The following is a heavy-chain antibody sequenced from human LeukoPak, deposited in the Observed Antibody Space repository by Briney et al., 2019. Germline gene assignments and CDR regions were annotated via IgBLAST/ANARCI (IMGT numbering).Heavy chain of an antibody. CDR1: GFIFSRYG. D-gene: IGHD6-19*01. Sequence: GRSLRLSCAASGFIFSRYGMHWVRQAPGKGLEWVAVIWYDGSDKYYADSVKGRFTISRDNSKNTLYLQMNSLRAEDTAVYYCARYPFLYSSGWYEGDGMDVWGQGTTVTVSS. V-gene: IGHV3-33*01. J-gene: IGHJ6*02. CDR2: IWYDGSDK. CDR3: ARYPFLYSSGWYEGDGMDV.